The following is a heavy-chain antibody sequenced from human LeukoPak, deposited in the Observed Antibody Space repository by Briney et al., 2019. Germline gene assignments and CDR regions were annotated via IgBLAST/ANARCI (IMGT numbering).Heavy chain of an antibody. CDR3: ARDQIAAQDY. V-gene: IGHV3-30*04. CDR1: GFTFSSYA. Sequence: GGSLRLSCAASGFTFSSYAMHWVRQAPGKGLEWVAVISYDGSNKYYADSVKSRFTISRDNSKNTLYLQMNSLRAEDTAVYYCARDQIAAQDYWGQGTLVTVSS. CDR2: ISYDGSNK. J-gene: IGHJ4*02. D-gene: IGHD6-6*01.